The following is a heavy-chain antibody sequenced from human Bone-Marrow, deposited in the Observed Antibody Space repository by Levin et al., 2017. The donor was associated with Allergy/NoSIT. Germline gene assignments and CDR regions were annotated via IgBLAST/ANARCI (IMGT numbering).Heavy chain of an antibody. CDR2: IIPIFGTA. V-gene: IGHV1-69*13. Sequence: SVKVSCRASGGSFSSYALNWVRQAPGQGLEWMGRIIPIFGTADLAQRFQGRVTITADESTSTVYMQLSSLRSEDTAVYYCARPITVVGGYYYGMDVWGQGTTVTVSS. CDR3: ARPITVVGGYYYGMDV. CDR1: GGSFSSYA. J-gene: IGHJ6*02. D-gene: IGHD6-19*01.